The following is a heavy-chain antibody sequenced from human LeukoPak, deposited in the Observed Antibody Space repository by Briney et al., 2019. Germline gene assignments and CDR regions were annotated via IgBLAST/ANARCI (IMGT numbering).Heavy chain of an antibody. Sequence: SETLSLTCTVSGGSISNGGYYWRWIRQHPGKGLEWIGYIYNSGNTYYNPSLMSRVTISEDTSKNQFSLKLSSVTAADTAVYYCARDVHGWGPFDPWGQGTLVTVSS. CDR2: IYNSGNT. V-gene: IGHV4-31*03. J-gene: IGHJ5*02. CDR3: ARDVHGWGPFDP. CDR1: GGSISNGGYY. D-gene: IGHD1-26*01.